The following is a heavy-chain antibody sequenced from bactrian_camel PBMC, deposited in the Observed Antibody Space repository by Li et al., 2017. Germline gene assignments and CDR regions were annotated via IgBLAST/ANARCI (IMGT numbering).Heavy chain of an antibody. Sequence: HVQLVESGGGSIQAGRSLRLSCLASVYTYSVYCVAWFRQCPGKEREGVARCARDGTCTVADSVKDRFTISRDAAKNTLYMLLTSVKAEDTAMYYCAASRIGGIWYRAEDYNDWGQGTQVTVS. CDR2: CARDGTC. CDR3: AASRIGGIWYRAEDYND. V-gene: IGHV3S53*01. CDR1: VYTYSVYC. J-gene: IGHJ4*01. D-gene: IGHD7*01.